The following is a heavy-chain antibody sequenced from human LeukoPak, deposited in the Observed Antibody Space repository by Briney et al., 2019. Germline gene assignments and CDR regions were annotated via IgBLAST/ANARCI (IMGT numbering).Heavy chain of an antibody. J-gene: IGHJ3*02. D-gene: IGHD1-26*01. Sequence: GGSLRLSCAASGFTFSSYSMNWVRQAPGKGLEWVSYISSSSSTIYYADSVKGRFTISRDNAKNSLYLQMNSLRAEDTAVYYCARAPGELPPLSAFDIWGQGTMVTVSS. V-gene: IGHV3-48*01. CDR3: ARAPGELPPLSAFDI. CDR2: ISSSSSTI. CDR1: GFTFSSYS.